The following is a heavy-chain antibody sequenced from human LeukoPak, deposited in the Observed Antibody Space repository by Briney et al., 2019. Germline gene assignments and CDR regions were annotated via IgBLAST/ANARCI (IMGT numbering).Heavy chain of an antibody. Sequence: GGSLRLPCAASGFTFSSYAMHWVRQAPGKGLEWVAVISYDGSNKYYADSVKGRFTISRDNSKNTLYLQMNSLRAEDTAVYYCARESLETYYYDSSGYSPLGYWGQGTLVTVSS. J-gene: IGHJ4*02. V-gene: IGHV3-30-3*01. CDR2: ISYDGSNK. CDR3: ARESLETYYYDSSGYSPLGY. D-gene: IGHD3-22*01. CDR1: GFTFSSYA.